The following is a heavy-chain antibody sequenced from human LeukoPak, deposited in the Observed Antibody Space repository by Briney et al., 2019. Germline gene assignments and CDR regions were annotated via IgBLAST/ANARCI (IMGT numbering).Heavy chain of an antibody. Sequence: SETLSLTCAVYGGSFSGYYWSWIRQPPGKGLEWIGEINHSGSTNYNPSLKSRVTISVDTSKNQFSLKLSSVTAADTAVYYCARNQRLQSYYYGSGSYKSWFDPWGQGTLVTVSS. V-gene: IGHV4-34*01. J-gene: IGHJ5*02. D-gene: IGHD3-10*01. CDR2: INHSGST. CDR1: GGSFSGYY. CDR3: ARNQRLQSYYYGSGSYKSWFDP.